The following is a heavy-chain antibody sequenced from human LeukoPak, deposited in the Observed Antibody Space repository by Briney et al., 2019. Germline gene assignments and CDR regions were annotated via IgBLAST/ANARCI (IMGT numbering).Heavy chain of an antibody. Sequence: GGSLRLSCAASGFTFSSYWMHWVRQAPGKGLVWVALIYGDGSFTRYADSVKGRFTISRDNAKNTVYLQMNSLRVEDTAVYYCARVYETNSYLYWGQGSLVTVSS. CDR1: GFTFSSYW. D-gene: IGHD3-22*01. CDR3: ARVYETNSYLY. CDR2: IYGDGSFT. V-gene: IGHV3-74*01. J-gene: IGHJ4*02.